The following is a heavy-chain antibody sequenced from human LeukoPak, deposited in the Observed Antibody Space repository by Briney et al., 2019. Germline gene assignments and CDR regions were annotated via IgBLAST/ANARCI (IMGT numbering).Heavy chain of an antibody. CDR2: ISSSGSTI. CDR3: ARRYSYGSLFDY. CDR1: GFTFSDYY. V-gene: IGHV3-11*01. Sequence: GGSLRFSCAASGFTFSDYYMSWIRQAPGKGLEWVSYISSSGSTIYYADSVKGRFTISRDNAKNSLYLQMNSLRAEDTAVYYCARRYSYGSLFDYWGQGPLVTVSS. J-gene: IGHJ4*02. D-gene: IGHD5-18*01.